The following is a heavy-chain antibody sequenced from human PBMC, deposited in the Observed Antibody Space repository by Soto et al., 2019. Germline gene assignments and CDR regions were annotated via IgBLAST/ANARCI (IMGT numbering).Heavy chain of an antibody. Sequence: PGGSLRLSCAASGFTFSSYAMSWVRQAPGKGLEWVSAISGSGGSTYYADSVKGRFTISRDNSKNSLYLQLNSRRAEDTPLHYCPKSTHYYGSSDAGHWGQGTLVTVSS. CDR3: PKSTHYYGSSDAGH. CDR2: ISGSGGST. D-gene: IGHD3-22*01. J-gene: IGHJ4*02. V-gene: IGHV3-23*01. CDR1: GFTFSSYA.